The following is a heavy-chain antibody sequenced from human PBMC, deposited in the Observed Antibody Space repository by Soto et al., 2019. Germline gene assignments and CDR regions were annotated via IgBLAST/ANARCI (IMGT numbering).Heavy chain of an antibody. CDR1: GFTFSSYS. Sequence: GGSLRLSCAASGFTFSSYSMNWVRQAPGKELEWVSYISSSSSTIYYADSVKGRFTISRDNAKNSLYLQLNSVTPDDTAVNYCVRLIGNSWLDTWGQGTLVTVSS. CDR2: ISSSSSTI. V-gene: IGHV3-48*01. CDR3: VRLIGNSWLDT. J-gene: IGHJ5*02. D-gene: IGHD2-8*01.